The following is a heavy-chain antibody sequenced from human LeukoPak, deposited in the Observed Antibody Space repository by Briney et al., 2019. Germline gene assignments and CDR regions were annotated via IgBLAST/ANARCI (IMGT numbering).Heavy chain of an antibody. CDR3: ARGPPYSSSWYLRFDP. CDR2: ISAYNGNT. V-gene: IGHV1-18*01. D-gene: IGHD6-13*01. Sequence: ASVKVSCKASGYTFTSYGISWVRQAPGQGLEWMGWISAYNGNTNYAQKLQGRVTMTTDTSTSTAYMELRSLRSDDTAVYYCARGPPYSSSWYLRFDPWGQGTLVTVSS. J-gene: IGHJ5*02. CDR1: GYTFTSYG.